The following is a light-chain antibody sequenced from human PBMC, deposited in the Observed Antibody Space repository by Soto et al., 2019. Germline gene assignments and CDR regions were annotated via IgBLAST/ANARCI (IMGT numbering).Light chain of an antibody. J-gene: IGLJ2*01. CDR1: SSDVGAYNF. CDR2: EVS. Sequence: QSALTQPASVAGSPGQSITISCTGTSSDVGAYNFVSWYQQHPGKAPKLIIYEVSNRPSGLSSRFSGSKSVNTASLTISGLQVEDEADYYCLSYTSSSTLVFGGGTKLTVL. CDR3: LSYTSSSTLV. V-gene: IGLV2-14*01.